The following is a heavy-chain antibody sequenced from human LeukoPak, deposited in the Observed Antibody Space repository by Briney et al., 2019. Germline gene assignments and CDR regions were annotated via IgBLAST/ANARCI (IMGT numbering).Heavy chain of an antibody. CDR3: ASPYYYESSGYYYY. Sequence: GGSLRLSCAASGFTFSDYYMTWIRQAPGKGLEWVSYISSSGSTIYYADSVKGRFTISRDNAKNSLYLQMNSLRAEDTAVYYCASPYYYESSGYYYYWGQGTLVTVSS. J-gene: IGHJ4*02. CDR2: ISSSGSTI. V-gene: IGHV3-11*04. CDR1: GFTFSDYY. D-gene: IGHD3-22*01.